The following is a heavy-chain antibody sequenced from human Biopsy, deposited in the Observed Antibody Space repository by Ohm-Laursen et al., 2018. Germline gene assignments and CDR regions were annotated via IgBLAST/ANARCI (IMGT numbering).Heavy chain of an antibody. CDR1: GYSFTSYY. D-gene: IGHD6-19*01. CDR2: INPSGSTT. Sequence: ASVYVSCKVSGYSFTSYYMHWVRQAPGQGLEWMGMINPSGSTTSYPQIFQGRVTMTRDTSKSTVYMELSSLRSADTAVYFCARNTGWYGDLYYFDYWGQGTLVTVSS. CDR3: ARNTGWYGDLYYFDY. J-gene: IGHJ4*02. V-gene: IGHV1-46*01.